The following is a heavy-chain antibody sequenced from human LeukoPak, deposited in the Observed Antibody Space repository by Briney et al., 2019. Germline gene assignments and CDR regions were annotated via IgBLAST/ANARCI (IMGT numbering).Heavy chain of an antibody. D-gene: IGHD3-9*01. CDR1: GFTFSNYN. Sequence: GGSLRLSCAASGFTFSNYNMNWVRQAPGKGLEWVSYISTSSSTVYYADSVKGRFTISRDNAKNTLYLQMNSLRVDDTAVYYCARVRLASFYYGMDVWGQGTTVAVSS. V-gene: IGHV3-48*01. CDR2: ISTSSSTV. CDR3: ARVRLASFYYGMDV. J-gene: IGHJ6*02.